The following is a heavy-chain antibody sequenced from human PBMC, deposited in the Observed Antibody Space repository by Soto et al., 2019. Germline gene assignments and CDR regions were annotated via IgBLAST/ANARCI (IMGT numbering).Heavy chain of an antibody. CDR1: GFTFTTAW. CDR2: IKGKIDGGTT. CDR3: TTDSHFTMKLVRFDY. D-gene: IGHD3-22*01. V-gene: IGHV3-15*07. Sequence: EVQLVESGGGLVEPGGSPRLSCAASGFTFTTAWINWVRQAPGKGLEWVGRIKGKIDGGTTDFAAPVKGRFAISRDDSRNMVYFQMNSLEIEDTAVYYCTTDSHFTMKLVRFDYWGLGTLVTVSS. J-gene: IGHJ4*01.